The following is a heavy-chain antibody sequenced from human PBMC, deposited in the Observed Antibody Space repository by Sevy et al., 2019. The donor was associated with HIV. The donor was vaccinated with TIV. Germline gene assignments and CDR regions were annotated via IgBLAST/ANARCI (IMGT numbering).Heavy chain of an antibody. Sequence: GGSLRLSCAASGFTFSSNTMNWLRQAPGKGLEWVSSISGRSTYIFYADSVKGRFTISGANSKISLFLQRNCLRVEDSAVYYCARGDKDGWFDPWGQGTPVTVSS. CDR3: ARGDKDGWFDP. J-gene: IGHJ5*02. CDR2: ISGRSTYI. D-gene: IGHD2-15*01. V-gene: IGHV3-21*04. CDR1: GFTFSSNT.